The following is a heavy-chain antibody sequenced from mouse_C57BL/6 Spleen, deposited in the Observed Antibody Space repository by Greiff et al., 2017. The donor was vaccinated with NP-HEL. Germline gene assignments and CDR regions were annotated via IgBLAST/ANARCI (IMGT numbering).Heavy chain of an antibody. CDR2: IYPGDGDT. V-gene: IGHV1-80*01. CDR3: ARNYGSPYWYFDV. Sequence: VQLQQSGAELVKPGASVKISCKASGYAFSSYWMNWVKQRPGKGLEWIGQIYPGDGDTNYNGKFKGKATLTAEKSSSTAYMQLSSLTSEDSAVYFCARNYGSPYWYFDVWGTGTTVTVSS. J-gene: IGHJ1*03. CDR1: GYAFSSYW. D-gene: IGHD1-1*01.